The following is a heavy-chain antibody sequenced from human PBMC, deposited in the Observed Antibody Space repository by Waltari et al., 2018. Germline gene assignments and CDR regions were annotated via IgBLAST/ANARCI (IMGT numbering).Heavy chain of an antibody. D-gene: IGHD2-15*01. Sequence: QVQLQESGPGLVKPSETLSLTCAVSGYSISSGYYWGWIRQPPGKGLEWIGSIYHSGSTYYSPSLKSRVTISVDTSKNQFSLKLSSVTAADTAVYYCARDPSPPMVVIYYYGMDVWGQGTTVIVSS. J-gene: IGHJ6*02. CDR1: GYSISSGYY. CDR3: ARDPSPPMVVIYYYGMDV. V-gene: IGHV4-38-2*02. CDR2: IYHSGST.